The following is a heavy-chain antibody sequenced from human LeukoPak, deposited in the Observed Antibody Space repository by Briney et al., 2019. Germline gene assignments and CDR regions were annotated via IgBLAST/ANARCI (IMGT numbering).Heavy chain of an antibody. CDR3: AKSLLTTATGTGRAFDI. V-gene: IGHV3-9*01. Sequence: GGSLRLSCAASGFTFEDYAMHWVRQAPGKGLEWVSGISWNRGSIGYADSVKGRFTISRDNSKNTLYLQMNSLRAEDSAEYYCAKSLLTTATGTGRAFDIWGQGTMVPVPA. J-gene: IGHJ3*02. CDR2: ISWNRGSI. CDR1: GFTFEDYA. D-gene: IGHD1-1*01.